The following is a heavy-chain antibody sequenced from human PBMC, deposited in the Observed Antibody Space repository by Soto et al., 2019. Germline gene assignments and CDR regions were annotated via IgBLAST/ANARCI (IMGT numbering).Heavy chain of an antibody. J-gene: IGHJ4*02. CDR2: IHHSRGT. Sequence: QVQLQESGPGLVKPSETLSLTCAVSGGSISDNKWWSWVRQSPGKGLEWIGEIHHSRGTNYNPSLKSRVTISVDKCTTKFSLNLNSVTAADTAVYYCANNGWYCVEHWGQGMLVTVSS. CDR1: GGSISDNKW. CDR3: ANNGWYCVEH. D-gene: IGHD6-19*01. V-gene: IGHV4-4*02.